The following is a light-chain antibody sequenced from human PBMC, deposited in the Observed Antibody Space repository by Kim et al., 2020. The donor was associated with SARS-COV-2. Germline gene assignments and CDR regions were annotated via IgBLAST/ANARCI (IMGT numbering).Light chain of an antibody. J-gene: IGLJ2*01. V-gene: IGLV3-19*01. CDR2: GKN. Sequence: SSELTQDPAVSVALGQTVRITCQGDSLRSYYATWYQQKPGQAPIVVIYGKNNRPSGIPDRFSGSSPGNTASLTITGTPAGDEADYYCNSRDSNDNVVFG. CDR1: SLRSYY. CDR3: NSRDSNDNVV.